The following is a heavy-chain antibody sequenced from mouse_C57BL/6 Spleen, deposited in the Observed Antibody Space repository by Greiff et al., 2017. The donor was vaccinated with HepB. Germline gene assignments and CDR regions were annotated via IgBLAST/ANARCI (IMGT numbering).Heavy chain of an antibody. Sequence: QVQLQQSGAELVRPGASVTLSCKASGYTFTDYEMHWVKQTPVHGLEWIGAIDPETGGTAYNQKFKGKAILTADKSSSTAYMELRSLTSEDSAVYYCTRSRGFGYYSAMDYWGQGTSVTVSS. J-gene: IGHJ4*01. CDR3: TRSRGFGYYSAMDY. CDR2: IDPETGGT. CDR1: GYTFTDYE. V-gene: IGHV1-15*01.